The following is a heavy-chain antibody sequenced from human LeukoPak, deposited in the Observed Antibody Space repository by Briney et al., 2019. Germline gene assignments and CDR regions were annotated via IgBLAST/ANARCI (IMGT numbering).Heavy chain of an antibody. Sequence: GGSLRLSRAASGFTFSDYYMSWIRQAPGKGLEWVSYISSSGSTIYYADSVKGRFTISRDNAKNSLYLQMNSLRAEDTAVYYCARAIIELPYAFDIWGQGTMVTVSS. D-gene: IGHD1-7*01. CDR1: GFTFSDYY. CDR2: ISSSGSTI. CDR3: ARAIIELPYAFDI. V-gene: IGHV3-11*01. J-gene: IGHJ3*02.